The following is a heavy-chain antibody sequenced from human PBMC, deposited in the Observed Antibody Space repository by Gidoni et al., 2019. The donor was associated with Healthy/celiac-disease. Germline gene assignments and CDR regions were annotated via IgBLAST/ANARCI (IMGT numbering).Heavy chain of an antibody. D-gene: IGHD3-10*01. Sequence: EVQLLESGGGLVQPGGSLRLSCAASGFTFSSYAMSWVRQAPGKGLEWVSAISGSGGSTYYADSVKGRFTISRDNAKNTLYLQMNSLRAEDTAVYYCAKIPRGPVVPGYWGQGTLVTVSS. CDR2: ISGSGGST. CDR1: GFTFSSYA. CDR3: AKIPRGPVVPGY. J-gene: IGHJ4*02. V-gene: IGHV3-23*01.